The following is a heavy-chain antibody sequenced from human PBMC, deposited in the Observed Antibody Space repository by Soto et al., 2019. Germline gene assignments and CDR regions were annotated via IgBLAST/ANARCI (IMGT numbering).Heavy chain of an antibody. CDR1: GFSLTTSGVG. Sequence: QITLNESGPTVVRPTEPLTLTCRFSGFSLTTSGVGVGWVRQSPGKAPEWLALIYWDDDKRYSESLKSRLTITKDTSQTPVVLIVANLDPTDAATYYCAHRVLRAVFRLVTTTAIYFDVWGQGTPVAVSS. CDR3: AHRVLRAVFRLVTTTAIYFDV. J-gene: IGHJ4*02. D-gene: IGHD3-9*01. V-gene: IGHV2-5*02. CDR2: IYWDDDK.